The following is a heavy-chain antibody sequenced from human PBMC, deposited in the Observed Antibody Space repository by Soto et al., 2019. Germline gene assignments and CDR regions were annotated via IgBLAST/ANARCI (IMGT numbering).Heavy chain of an antibody. CDR1: GGSFSGYY. J-gene: IGHJ4*02. V-gene: IGHV4-34*01. D-gene: IGHD2-15*01. Sequence: SETLSLTCAVYGGSFSGYYWSWIRQPPGKGLEWIGEINHSGSTNYNPSLKSRVTISVDTSKNQFSLKLSSVTAADTAVYYCARGRFGCSGGSCYSKIRPAAYYFDYWGQGTLVTVSS. CDR3: ARGRFGCSGGSCYSKIRPAAYYFDY. CDR2: INHSGST.